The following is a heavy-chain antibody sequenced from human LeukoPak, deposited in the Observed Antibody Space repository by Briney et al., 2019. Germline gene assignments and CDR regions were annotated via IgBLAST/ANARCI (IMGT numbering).Heavy chain of an antibody. D-gene: IGHD4-23*01. Sequence: PGASVKVSCKASGYTFTSYGISWVRQAPGQGLEWMGWISAYNGNTNYAQKFQGRVTITADESTSTAYMELSSLRSEDTAVYYCARDARGGQTFNSADAFDIWGQGTMVTVSS. CDR2: ISAYNGNT. V-gene: IGHV1-18*01. J-gene: IGHJ3*02. CDR3: ARDARGGQTFNSADAFDI. CDR1: GYTFTSYG.